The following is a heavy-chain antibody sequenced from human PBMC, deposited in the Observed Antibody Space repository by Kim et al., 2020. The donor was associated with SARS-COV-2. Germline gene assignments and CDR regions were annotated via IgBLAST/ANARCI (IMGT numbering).Heavy chain of an antibody. Sequence: GGSLRLSCAASGLSFSDSYMNWVRQAPGKGLEWLSFISTRGESIFYADSVEGRFTISRDNAKNSLYLQMNYLRDEDTAVYYCARSGNGYNAFGIWGQGVLVTVYS. V-gene: IGHV3-11*01. CDR2: ISTRGESI. CDR3: ARSGNGYNAFGI. D-gene: IGHD5-12*01. CDR1: GLSFSDSY. J-gene: IGHJ4*02.